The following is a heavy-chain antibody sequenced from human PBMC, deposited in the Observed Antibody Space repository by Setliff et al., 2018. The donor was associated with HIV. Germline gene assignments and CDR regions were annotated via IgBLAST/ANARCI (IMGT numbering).Heavy chain of an antibody. Sequence: KPSETLSLTCTVSGSLTSYYWSWIRQSPGKGLEWIGYVYYSGNTNYNPSLQSRVTISVDASRNQFYLKLSSVTAADTAVYYCARLHYDSRGYYHPYWGQGTLVTVSS. CDR2: VYYSGNT. CDR1: GSLTSYY. CDR3: ARLHYDSRGYYHPY. J-gene: IGHJ4*02. D-gene: IGHD3-22*01. V-gene: IGHV4-59*01.